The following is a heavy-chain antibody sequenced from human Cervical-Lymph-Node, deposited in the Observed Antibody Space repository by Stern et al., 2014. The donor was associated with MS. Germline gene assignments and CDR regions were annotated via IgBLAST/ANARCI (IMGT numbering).Heavy chain of an antibody. CDR1: GGTFSSYA. V-gene: IGHV1-69*01. J-gene: IGHJ4*02. CDR2: LLPIFGTA. CDR3: ARAAMITFGGVSTSEDY. D-gene: IGHD3-16*01. Sequence: QVQLVESGAEVKKPGSSVKVSCKASGGTFSSYAISWVRQAPGQGLEWMGGLLPIFGTANYAQKFQGRVTITADESTSTAYMELSSLRSEDTAVYYCARAAMITFGGVSTSEDYWGQGTLVTVSS.